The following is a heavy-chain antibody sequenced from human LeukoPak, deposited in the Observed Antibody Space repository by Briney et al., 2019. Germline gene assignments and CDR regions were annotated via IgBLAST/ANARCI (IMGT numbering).Heavy chain of an antibody. J-gene: IGHJ5*02. CDR2: INPNSRGT. CDR1: GYTFTGYY. Sequence: GASVKVSCKASGYTFTGYYMHWVRQAPGQGLEWMGRINPNSRGTNYAQKFQGRVTMTRDTSISTAYMELSRLRSDDTAVYYFARGLGRITMIVVVPRFDPWGQGTLVTVSS. CDR3: ARGLGRITMIVVVPRFDP. V-gene: IGHV1-2*06. D-gene: IGHD3-22*01.